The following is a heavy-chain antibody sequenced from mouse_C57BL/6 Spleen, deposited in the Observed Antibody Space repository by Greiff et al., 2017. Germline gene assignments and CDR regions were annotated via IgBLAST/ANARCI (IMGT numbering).Heavy chain of an antibody. CDR2: ISYDGSN. J-gene: IGHJ2*01. Sequence: DVKLQESGPGLVKPSQSLSLTCSVTGYSITSGYYWNWIRQFPGNKLEWMGYISYDGSNNYNPSLKNQISFTRDTSTHQFFLKLNSVTTEDTATYYCAIKADTTVVAGPYDYWGQGTTLTVSS. V-gene: IGHV3-6*01. D-gene: IGHD1-1*01. CDR3: AIKADTTVVAGPYDY. CDR1: GYSITSGYY.